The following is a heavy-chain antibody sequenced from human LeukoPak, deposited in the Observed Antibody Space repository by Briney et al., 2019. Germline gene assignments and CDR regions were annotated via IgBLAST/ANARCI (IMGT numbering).Heavy chain of an antibody. CDR3: ARSEQFPYYMDV. CDR1: GYTFTSYD. V-gene: IGHV1-8*01. Sequence: GASVKVSCKASGYTFTSYDINWVRQATGQGLERMGWMNPNSGNTGYAEKFQGRVTMTRDTSISTAYMELSRLRSDDTAVYYCARSEQFPYYMDVWGKGTTVTVSS. D-gene: IGHD6-19*01. J-gene: IGHJ6*03. CDR2: MNPNSGNT.